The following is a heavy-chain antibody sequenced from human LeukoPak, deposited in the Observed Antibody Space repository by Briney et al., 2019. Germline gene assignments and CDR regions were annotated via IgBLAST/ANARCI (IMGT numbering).Heavy chain of an antibody. Sequence: SQTLSLTCTVSGTSISSGDYYWNWLRQPAGTGLEWIGRIYSSGSTNYNPSLRSRVTISRDTSKNQFSLKLSSVTAADTAVYYCARETRGGYYDFWSGYYYYFDYWGQGTLVTVSS. D-gene: IGHD3-3*01. J-gene: IGHJ4*02. CDR1: GTSISSGDYY. CDR2: IYSSGST. CDR3: ARETRGGYYDFWSGYYYYFDY. V-gene: IGHV4-61*02.